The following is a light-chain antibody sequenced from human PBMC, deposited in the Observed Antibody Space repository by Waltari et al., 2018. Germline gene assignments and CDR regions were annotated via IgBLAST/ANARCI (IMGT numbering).Light chain of an antibody. Sequence: DIQMTQSPSSLSASVGDRVTITCRASQDIGNSLDWYHQKPGKVPKLLISAASHLQSGVPARFSGSGSGTDFTLTISSLQPEDVATYYCHKYTSAPFFGGGTKVEI. CDR3: HKYTSAPF. J-gene: IGKJ4*01. CDR1: QDIGNS. V-gene: IGKV1-27*01. CDR2: AAS.